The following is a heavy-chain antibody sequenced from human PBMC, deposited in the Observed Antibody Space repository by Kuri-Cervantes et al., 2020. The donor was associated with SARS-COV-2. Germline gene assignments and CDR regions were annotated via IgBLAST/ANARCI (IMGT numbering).Heavy chain of an antibody. CDR2: ISWNSGSI. D-gene: IGHD5-18*01. Sequence: SLKISCAASGFTFSSYGMHWVRQAPGKGLEWVSGISWNSGSIGYADSVKGRFTISRDNAKNSLYLQMNSLRAEDTALYYCAKDLDTAMVRGFDYWGQGTRVTGSS. J-gene: IGHJ4*02. V-gene: IGHV3-9*01. CDR3: AKDLDTAMVRGFDY. CDR1: GFTFSSYG.